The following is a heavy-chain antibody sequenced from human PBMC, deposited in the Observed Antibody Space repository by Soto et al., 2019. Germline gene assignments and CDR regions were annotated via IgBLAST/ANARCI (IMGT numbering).Heavy chain of an antibody. Sequence: QVQLVESGGGLVKPGGSLRLSCAASGFTFSDYYMSWIRQAPGKGLEWVSYISSSSSYTNYADSVKGRFTISRDNAKNSLYLQMNCLRAEDTAVYDCARAYPYGDYDFWGQGTLVTVSS. CDR2: ISSSSSYT. V-gene: IGHV3-11*05. D-gene: IGHD4-17*01. CDR3: ARAYPYGDYDF. CDR1: GFTFSDYY. J-gene: IGHJ4*02.